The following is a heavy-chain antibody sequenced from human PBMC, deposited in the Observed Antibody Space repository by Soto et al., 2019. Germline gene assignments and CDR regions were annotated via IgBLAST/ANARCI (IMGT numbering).Heavy chain of an antibody. CDR3: ARDLNVRGVLGVFDT. Sequence: GGSLRLSCAASGFTFSSYWMNWVRQAPGKGLVWVSRVNSDGSNTRYADSVKGRFTISRDGSRNTVYLQMNSLGGEDTAVYYCARDLNVRGVLGVFDTWGQGTMVTVSS. CDR2: VNSDGSNT. CDR1: GFTFSSYW. V-gene: IGHV3-74*01. J-gene: IGHJ3*02. D-gene: IGHD3-10*01.